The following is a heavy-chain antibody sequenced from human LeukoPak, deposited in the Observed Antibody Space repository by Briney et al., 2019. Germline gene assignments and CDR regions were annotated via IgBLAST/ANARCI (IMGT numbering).Heavy chain of an antibody. CDR2: INSDGSST. Sequence: GGSLRLSCAASGFTFSSYWMHWVRQAPGKGLVWVSRINSDGSSTSYADSVKGRFTISRDNAKNTLYLQMNSLRAEDTAVYYCAREAGSWGYYYYYMDVWGKGTTVTVSS. D-gene: IGHD6-13*01. CDR1: GFTFSSYW. V-gene: IGHV3-74*01. J-gene: IGHJ6*03. CDR3: AREAGSWGYYYYYMDV.